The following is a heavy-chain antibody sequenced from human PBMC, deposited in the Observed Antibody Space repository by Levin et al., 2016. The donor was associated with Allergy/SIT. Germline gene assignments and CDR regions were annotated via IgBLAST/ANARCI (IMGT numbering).Heavy chain of an antibody. CDR3: AKSINSGSYLFDY. Sequence: GGSLRLSCTASGFAFENYAMFWVRQAPGKGLEWVSGINWNSKSIGYADSVTGRFTISRDNAKYSLYLQMNSLRTEDTALYYCAKSINSGSYLFDYWGQGTLVIVSS. CDR1: GFAFENYA. V-gene: IGHV3-9*01. D-gene: IGHD1-26*01. J-gene: IGHJ4*02. CDR2: INWNSKSI.